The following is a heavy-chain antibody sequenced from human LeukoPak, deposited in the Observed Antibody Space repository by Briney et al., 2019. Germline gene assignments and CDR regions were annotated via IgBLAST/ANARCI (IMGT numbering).Heavy chain of an antibody. CDR3: ARGAGDYGGAYFDY. V-gene: IGHV4-38-2*02. D-gene: IGHD4-23*01. CDR1: GYSISSGYY. CDR2: IYHSGST. J-gene: IGHJ4*02. Sequence: SETLSLTCTVSGYSISSGYYWGWIRQPPGKGLEWIGSIYHSGSTYYNPSLKSRVTISVDTSKNRFSLKLSSVTAADTAVYYCARGAGDYGGAYFDYWGQGTLVTVSS.